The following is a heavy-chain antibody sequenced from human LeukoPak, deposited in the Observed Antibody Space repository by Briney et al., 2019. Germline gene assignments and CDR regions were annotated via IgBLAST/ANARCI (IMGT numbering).Heavy chain of an antibody. V-gene: IGHV3-48*03. D-gene: IGHD2-2*01. Sequence: GGSLRLSCAASGFIFSSYEMNWVRQAPGKGLEWVSYISSSGSTIYYADSVKGRFTISRDNAKNSLYLQMNSLRAEDTAVYYCARAEEAGMLGGIYFDYWGQGTLVTVSS. CDR1: GFIFSSYE. CDR3: ARAEEAGMLGGIYFDY. J-gene: IGHJ4*02. CDR2: ISSSGSTI.